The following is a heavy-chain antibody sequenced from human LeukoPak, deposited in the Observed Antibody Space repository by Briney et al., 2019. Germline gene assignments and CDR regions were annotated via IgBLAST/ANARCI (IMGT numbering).Heavy chain of an antibody. Sequence: PGGSLRLSCEASGFSLSSYWMSWVRLTPGKGLEWVANIKPDGTDTRQVDSVKGRFTISRDNAKNSLYLQMSSLRGEDTAVYYCARGGASSKPLDAWGQGTLVTVSS. D-gene: IGHD3-10*01. CDR3: ARGGASSKPLDA. V-gene: IGHV3-7*01. CDR2: IKPDGTDT. CDR1: GFSLSSYW. J-gene: IGHJ5*02.